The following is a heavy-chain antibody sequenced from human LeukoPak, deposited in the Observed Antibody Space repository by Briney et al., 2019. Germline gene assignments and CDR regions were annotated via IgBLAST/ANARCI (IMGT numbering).Heavy chain of an antibody. J-gene: IGHJ4*02. V-gene: IGHV1-24*01. D-gene: IGHD3-22*01. Sequence: ASVKVSCKVSGYTLTELSMHWVRQAPGKGLEWMGGFDPEDGETIYAQKFQGRVTMTEDTSTDTAYIELSSLRSEDTAVYYCATVRYYYDSSGYYYFDYWGQGTLVTVSS. CDR2: FDPEDGET. CDR3: ATVRYYYDSSGYYYFDY. CDR1: GYTLTELS.